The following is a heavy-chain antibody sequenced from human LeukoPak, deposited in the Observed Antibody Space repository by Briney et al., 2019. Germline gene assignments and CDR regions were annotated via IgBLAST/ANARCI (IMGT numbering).Heavy chain of an antibody. Sequence: GASVKVSCKASGYTFTSYGISWVRQAPGQGLEWMGWISAYNGNTNYAQKLQGRVTMTTDTSTSTAYMELRSLRSDDTAVHYCAREVRYDSSGYYLRVNWFDPWGQGTLVTVSS. V-gene: IGHV1-18*01. J-gene: IGHJ5*02. D-gene: IGHD3-22*01. CDR1: GYTFTSYG. CDR3: AREVRYDSSGYYLRVNWFDP. CDR2: ISAYNGNT.